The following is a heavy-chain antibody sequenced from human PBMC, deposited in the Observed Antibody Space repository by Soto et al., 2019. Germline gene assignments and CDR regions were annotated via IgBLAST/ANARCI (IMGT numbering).Heavy chain of an antibody. CDR2: IYYSGST. CDR3: AREGLSGPQYNCFDP. CDR1: GGSISRYY. D-gene: IGHD3-10*01. Sequence: LSLTCTVSGGSISRYYWSWIRQPPGKGLEWIGYIYYSGSTNYNPSLKSRVTISVDTSKNQFSLKLSSVTAADTAVYYCAREGLSGPQYNCFDPWGQGTLVTVSS. J-gene: IGHJ5*02. V-gene: IGHV4-59*01.